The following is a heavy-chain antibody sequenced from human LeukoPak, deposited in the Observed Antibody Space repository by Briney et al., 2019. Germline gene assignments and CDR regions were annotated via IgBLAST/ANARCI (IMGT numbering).Heavy chain of an antibody. CDR2: FDPEDGET. D-gene: IGHD6-6*01. V-gene: IGHV1-24*01. Sequence: ASVKVSCKVSGYTLTELSMHWVRQAPGKGLEWMGGFDPEDGETIYAQKFQGRVTMTEDTSTDTAYMELSSLRSEDTAVYCCATAPRSIRYYYYGMDVWGQGTTVTVSS. J-gene: IGHJ6*02. CDR1: GYTLTELS. CDR3: ATAPRSIRYYYYGMDV.